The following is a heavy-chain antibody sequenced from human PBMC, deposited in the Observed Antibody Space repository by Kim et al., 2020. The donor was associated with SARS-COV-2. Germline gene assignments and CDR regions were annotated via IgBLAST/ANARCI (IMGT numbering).Heavy chain of an antibody. CDR3: AAVEMAAAAFDI. CDR2: IVVGSGNT. CDR1: GFTFTSSA. J-gene: IGHJ3*02. V-gene: IGHV1-58*01. D-gene: IGHD6-19*01. Sequence: SVKVSCKASGFTFTSSAVQWVRQARGQRLEWIGWIVVGSGNTNYAQKFQERVTITRDMSTSTAYMELSSLRSEDTAVYYCAAVEMAAAAFDIWGQGTMVTVSS.